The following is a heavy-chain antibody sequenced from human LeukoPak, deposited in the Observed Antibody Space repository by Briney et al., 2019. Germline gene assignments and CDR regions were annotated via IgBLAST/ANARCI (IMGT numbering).Heavy chain of an antibody. D-gene: IGHD3-3*01. CDR3: ARGDYDFWSGYYWFDY. CDR2: MNPNSGNT. CDR1: GYTFTSYD. V-gene: IGHV1-8*01. J-gene: IGHJ4*02. Sequence: ASVKVSCKDSGYTFTSYDINWVRQATGQGLEWMGWMNPNSGNTGYAQKFQGRVTMTRNTSISTAYMELSSLRSEDTAVYYCARGDYDFWSGYYWFDYWGQGTLVTVSS.